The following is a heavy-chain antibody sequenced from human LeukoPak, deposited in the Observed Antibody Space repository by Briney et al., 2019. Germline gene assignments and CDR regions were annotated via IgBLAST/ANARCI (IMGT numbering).Heavy chain of an antibody. CDR3: ARQRGYALDP. J-gene: IGHJ5*02. D-gene: IGHD2-2*01. Sequence: SETLSLTCTVSGGSISSYYWSWIRQPPGKGLEWIGYIYCSGSTNYNPSLKSRVTISVDTSKNQFSLKLSSVTAADTAVYYCARQRGYALDPWGQGTLVTVSS. CDR2: IYCSGST. CDR1: GGSISSYY. V-gene: IGHV4-59*08.